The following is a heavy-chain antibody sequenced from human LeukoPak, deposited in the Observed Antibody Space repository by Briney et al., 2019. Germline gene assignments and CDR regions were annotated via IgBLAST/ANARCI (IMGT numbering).Heavy chain of an antibody. CDR3: ARDSPYDSSGYYAPRAFDI. CDR1: GNTFTSYG. D-gene: IGHD3-22*01. J-gene: IGHJ3*02. V-gene: IGHV1-18*01. CDR2: ISAYNGNT. Sequence: ASVKVSCKASGNTFTSYGISWVRQAPGQGLEWMGWISAYNGNTNYAQKLRGRVTMTTDTSTSTAYMELRSLRSDDTAVYYCARDSPYDSSGYYAPRAFDIWGQGTMVTVSS.